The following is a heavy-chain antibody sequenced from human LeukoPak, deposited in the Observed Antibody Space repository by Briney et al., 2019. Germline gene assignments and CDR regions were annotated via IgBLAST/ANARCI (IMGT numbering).Heavy chain of an antibody. CDR3: AKCPQGLQLLLVF. J-gene: IGHJ4*02. Sequence: GGSLRLSCAASVFTFSDYTMHGVRQAPGKGLECVSAISPDGTTTYYADSVKGRFTISRDSSKNSLYLQMNSLRTEDTALYYLAKCPQGLQLLLVFWGQGTLVTVSS. CDR1: VFTFSDYT. CDR2: ISPDGTTT. V-gene: IGHV3-43*01. D-gene: IGHD5-18*01.